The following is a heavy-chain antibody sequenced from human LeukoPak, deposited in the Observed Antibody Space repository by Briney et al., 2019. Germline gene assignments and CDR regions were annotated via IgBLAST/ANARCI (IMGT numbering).Heavy chain of an antibody. D-gene: IGHD5-18*01. CDR3: ARNSVGYSYLSYYFDY. J-gene: IGHJ4*02. CDR1: GYTFTGYY. Sequence: ASVKVSCKASGYTFTGYYMHWVRQAPGQGLEWMGWVSAYNGNTNYAQKLQGRVTMTTDTSTSTAYMELRSLRSDDTAVYYCARNSVGYSYLSYYFDYWGQGTLVTVSS. V-gene: IGHV1-18*04. CDR2: VSAYNGNT.